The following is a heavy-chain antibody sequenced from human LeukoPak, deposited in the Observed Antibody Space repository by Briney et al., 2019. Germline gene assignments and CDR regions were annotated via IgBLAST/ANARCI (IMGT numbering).Heavy chain of an antibody. Sequence: SETLSLTCAVYGGSFSGYYWSWIRQPPGKGLEWIGEINHSGSTNYNPSLKSRVTISVDTSKNQFSLKLSSVTAADTAVYYCARRFVGYDSSWGASDIWGQGTMVTVSS. J-gene: IGHJ3*02. CDR3: ARRFVGYDSSWGASDI. D-gene: IGHD6-13*01. V-gene: IGHV4-34*01. CDR1: GGSFSGYY. CDR2: INHSGST.